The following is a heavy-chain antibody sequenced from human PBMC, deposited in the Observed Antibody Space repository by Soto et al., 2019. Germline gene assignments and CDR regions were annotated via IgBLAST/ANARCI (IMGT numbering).Heavy chain of an antibody. V-gene: IGHV5-51*01. D-gene: IGHD6-13*01. Sequence: PGESLKISCKGSGYSFTSDWIGWVRQMLGKGLEWMGIIYPGDSDTRYSPSFQGQVTISADKSISTAYLQWSSLKASDTAMYYCASRGQLVGHYYDMDVWGQGTTVTVSS. J-gene: IGHJ6*02. CDR3: ASRGQLVGHYYDMDV. CDR1: GYSFTSDW. CDR2: IYPGDSDT.